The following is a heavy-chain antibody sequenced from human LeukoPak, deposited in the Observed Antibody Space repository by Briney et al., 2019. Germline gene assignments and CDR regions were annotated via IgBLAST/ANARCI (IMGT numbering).Heavy chain of an antibody. D-gene: IGHD6-13*01. CDR2: VHHSGST. V-gene: IGHV4-59*01. CDR3: ARGAAATI. J-gene: IGHJ3*02. CDR1: GGSFSGYY. Sequence: PSGTLSLTCAVYGGSFSGYYWSWIRQPPGKGLEWIGYVHHSGSTNYNPSFKSPVTISVDTSKNQFSLKLNSVTAADTAVYYCARGAAATIWGQGTMVTVSS.